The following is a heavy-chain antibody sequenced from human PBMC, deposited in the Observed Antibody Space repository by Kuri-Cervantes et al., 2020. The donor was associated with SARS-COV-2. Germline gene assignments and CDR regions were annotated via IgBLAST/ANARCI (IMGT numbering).Heavy chain of an antibody. CDR3: ARTSAARVGLDP. CDR2: IDWDDDK. CDR1: GFSLSTSGVG. Sequence: SGPTLVKPTQTLTLTCTFSGFSLSTSGVGVGWIRQPPGKALEWLARIDWDDDKYYSTSLKTRLTISKDTSKNQVVLTMTNMDPVDTATYYCARTSAARVGLDPWGQGTLVTVSS. J-gene: IGHJ5*02. V-gene: IGHV2-70*11. D-gene: IGHD6-6*01.